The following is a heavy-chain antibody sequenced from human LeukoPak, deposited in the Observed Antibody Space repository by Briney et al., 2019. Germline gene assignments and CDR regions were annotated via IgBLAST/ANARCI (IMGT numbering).Heavy chain of an antibody. V-gene: IGHV4-59*01. J-gene: IGHJ5*02. CDR1: GGSISSYY. Sequence: KASETLSLTCTVSGGSISSYYWSWIRQPPGKGLEWIGYIYYSGSTNYNPSLKSRVTISVDTSKNQFSLKLSSVTAADTAVYYCARVQLRFLEWLLSRGGPSATRNWFDPWGQGTLVTVPS. D-gene: IGHD3-3*01. CDR2: IYYSGST. CDR3: ARVQLRFLEWLLSRGGPSATRNWFDP.